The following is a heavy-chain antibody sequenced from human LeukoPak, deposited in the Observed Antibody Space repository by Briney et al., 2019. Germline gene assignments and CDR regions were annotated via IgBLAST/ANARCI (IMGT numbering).Heavy chain of an antibody. J-gene: IGHJ4*02. Sequence: GGSLRLSCAASGFTFSSYGMSWVRQAPGKGLEWVSAISGSGGSTYYADSVKGRFTISRDNSKNTLYLQMNSLRAEDTAVYYCAKDLSIVGAPRYFDYWGQGTLVTVSS. V-gene: IGHV3-23*01. CDR1: GFTFSSYG. CDR3: AKDLSIVGAPRYFDY. D-gene: IGHD1-26*01. CDR2: ISGSGGST.